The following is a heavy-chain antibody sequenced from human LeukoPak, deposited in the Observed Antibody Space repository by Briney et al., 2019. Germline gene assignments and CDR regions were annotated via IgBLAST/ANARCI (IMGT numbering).Heavy chain of an antibody. J-gene: IGHJ3*02. D-gene: IGHD6-19*01. V-gene: IGHV3-48*03. CDR1: GFTSSSYE. CDR2: ISSSGSTI. CDR3: AREVVGSSGWYENGDAFDI. Sequence: PGGSLRLSCAASGFTSSSYEMNWVRQAPGKGLERVSYISSSGSTIYYADSVKGRFTISRDNAKNSLYLQMNSLRAEDTAVYYCAREVVGSSGWYENGDAFDIWGQGTMVTVSS.